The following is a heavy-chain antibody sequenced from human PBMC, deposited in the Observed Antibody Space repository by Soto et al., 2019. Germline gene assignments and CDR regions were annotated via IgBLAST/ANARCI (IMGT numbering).Heavy chain of an antibody. CDR1: GYTFTNYA. D-gene: IGHD4-17*01. CDR2: MKPASGDR. J-gene: IGHJ5*02. V-gene: IGHV1-8*01. CDR3: ARDYGGNSGWFDP. Sequence: ASVKVSCNASGYTFTNYAINLVRQATGQGLEWMGWMKPASGDRGYAQKFQGRLTLTRSTSMSTAYMELSSLTSDDTAVYYCARDYGGNSGWFDPWGQGTLVTVSS.